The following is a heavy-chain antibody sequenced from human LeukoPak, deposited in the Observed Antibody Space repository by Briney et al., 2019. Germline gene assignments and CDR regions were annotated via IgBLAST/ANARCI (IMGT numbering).Heavy chain of an antibody. CDR3: ATNGGGDSGYGNFDY. Sequence: GGSLRLSCAVSGFTFDDYAMHWVRQVPGKGLEWVSGISWNSETIGYADSVKGRFTISRDNAKNSLYLQMNSLRAEDTALYYCATNGGGDSGYGNFDYWGQGTLVTVSS. V-gene: IGHV3-9*01. CDR1: GFTFDDYA. D-gene: IGHD5-12*01. CDR2: ISWNSETI. J-gene: IGHJ4*02.